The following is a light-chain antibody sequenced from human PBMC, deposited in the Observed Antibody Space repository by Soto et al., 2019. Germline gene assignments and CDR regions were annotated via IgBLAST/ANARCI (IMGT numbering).Light chain of an antibody. V-gene: IGKV3-15*01. Sequence: EIVMTHSPGTLSLSPCETATLSFSASQSVSSNLAWYQQKPGQAPRLLIYLASTRATGIPARFSGSGSGTEFTLTISSLQSEDFAVYYCQQYNNWPPSWTFGQGTKVDI. CDR1: QSVSSN. J-gene: IGKJ1*01. CDR2: LAS. CDR3: QQYNNWPPSWT.